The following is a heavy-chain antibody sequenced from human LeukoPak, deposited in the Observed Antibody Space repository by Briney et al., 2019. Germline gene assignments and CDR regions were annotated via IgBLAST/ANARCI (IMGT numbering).Heavy chain of an antibody. CDR3: ARAVGYCSGGSCYRPTNFDY. CDR1: GGSFSGYY. CDR2: INHSGST. Sequence: SETLSLTCAVYGGSFSGYYWSWLRQPPGKGLEWIGEINHSGSTNYNPSLKSRVTISVDTSKNQFSLKLSSVTAADTAVYYCARAVGYCSGGSCYRPTNFDYWGQGTLVTVSS. D-gene: IGHD2-15*01. V-gene: IGHV4-34*01. J-gene: IGHJ4*02.